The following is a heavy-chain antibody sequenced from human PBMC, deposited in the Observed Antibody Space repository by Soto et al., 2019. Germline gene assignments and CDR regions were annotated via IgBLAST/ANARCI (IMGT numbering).Heavy chain of an antibody. CDR2: IFSTDAK. CDR1: GFSLSNARMR. J-gene: IGHJ4*02. Sequence: QVTLKESGPVLVKPTETLTLTCTVSGFSLSNARMRGSWIRQPPGQALEWLAHIFSTDAKSYSASLKSRLTISKDTSKSQVVLTMTNMDTVDTATYYCARIRGWGWLGHSDYWGLGTLVTVSS. D-gene: IGHD3-10*01. V-gene: IGHV2-26*01. CDR3: ARIRGWGWLGHSDY.